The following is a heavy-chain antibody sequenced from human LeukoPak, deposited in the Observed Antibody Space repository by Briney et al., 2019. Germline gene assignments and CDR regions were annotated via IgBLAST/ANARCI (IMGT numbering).Heavy chain of an antibody. D-gene: IGHD6-19*01. J-gene: IGHJ4*02. CDR3: TRGSGVAGDY. CDR1: GYTFTTYD. CDR2: LSPNSGQT. Sequence: GASVKVSCKASGYTFTTYDINWVRQATGQGLEWMGWLSPNSGQTAYAQKFQGRVTMTRDISISTFYLELSSLTSEDTAVYYCTRGSGVAGDYWGQGTLVTVSS. V-gene: IGHV1-8*01.